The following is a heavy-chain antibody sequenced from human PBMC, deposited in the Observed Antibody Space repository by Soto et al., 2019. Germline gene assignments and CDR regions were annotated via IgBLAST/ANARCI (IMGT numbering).Heavy chain of an antibody. D-gene: IGHD5-18*01. V-gene: IGHV4-34*01. Sequence: PSETLSLTCAVYGGSFSGYYWSWIRQPPGKGLEWIGEINHSGSTNYNPSLKSRVTISVDTSKNQFSLKLSSVTAADTAVYYCARGLRRYSYGRLYYYYGMDVWGQGTTVTVSS. CDR2: INHSGST. CDR1: GGSFSGYY. J-gene: IGHJ6*02. CDR3: ARGLRRYSYGRLYYYYGMDV.